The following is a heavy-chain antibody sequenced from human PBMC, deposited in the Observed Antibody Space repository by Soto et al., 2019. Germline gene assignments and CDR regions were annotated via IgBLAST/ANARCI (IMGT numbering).Heavy chain of an antibody. Sequence: ASVKVSCKASGYTFTSYGISWVRQAPGQGLEWMGWISAYNGNTNYAQKLQGRVTMTTDTSTSTAYMELRSLRSDDTAVYYCARVRPWGYYDSSFYLWFDPPPKATLVTVSS. CDR3: ARVRPWGYYDSSFYLWFDP. CDR1: GYTFTSYG. J-gene: IGHJ5*01. V-gene: IGHV1-18*01. D-gene: IGHD3-22*01. CDR2: ISAYNGNT.